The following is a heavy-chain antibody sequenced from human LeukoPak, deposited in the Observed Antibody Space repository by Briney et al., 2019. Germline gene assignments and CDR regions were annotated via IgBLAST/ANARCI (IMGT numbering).Heavy chain of an antibody. CDR3: AKQTSATCYSHIDY. Sequence: PGGSLRLSCAASGFTLSSYAMSWVRQAPGKGLEWVSDIGISGGRTYYAKSVKGRFTISRDDSKDTLYLHMDSLRAEDTAVYYCAKQTSATCYSHIDYWGQGTLVTVSS. D-gene: IGHD2-2*01. V-gene: IGHV3-23*01. CDR2: IGISGGRT. J-gene: IGHJ4*02. CDR1: GFTLSSYA.